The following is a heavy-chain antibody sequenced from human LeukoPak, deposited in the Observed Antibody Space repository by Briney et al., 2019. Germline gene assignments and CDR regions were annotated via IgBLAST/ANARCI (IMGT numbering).Heavy chain of an antibody. CDR2: ISGSGGST. J-gene: IGHJ4*02. CDR3: AKAPGYSTYYFDY. D-gene: IGHD3/OR15-3a*01. Sequence: GGSLRLSCAASGFTFSSYAMSWVRQAPGKGLEWVSAISGSGGSTYYADSVKGRFTISRDTSKNTLFLQMNSLRAEDTAVYYCAKAPGYSTYYFDYWGQGTLVTVSS. CDR1: GFTFSSYA. V-gene: IGHV3-23*01.